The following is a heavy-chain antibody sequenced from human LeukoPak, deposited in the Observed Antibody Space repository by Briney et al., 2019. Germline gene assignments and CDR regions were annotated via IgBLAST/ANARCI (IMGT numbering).Heavy chain of an antibody. CDR2: ISSSSSNI. CDR1: GLTFSSFS. D-gene: IGHD3-3*01. CDR3: ARYRAGDFGVVTPIDY. V-gene: IGHV3-21*01. J-gene: IGHJ4*02. Sequence: KPGWSLRLSCAASGLTFSSFSMNWVRQAPRKGLEGVSSISSSSSNINYADSVKGRFTISRDNAKNSLYLQMTSLRDEDTAVYYCARYRAGDFGVVTPIDYWGQGTLVTVSS.